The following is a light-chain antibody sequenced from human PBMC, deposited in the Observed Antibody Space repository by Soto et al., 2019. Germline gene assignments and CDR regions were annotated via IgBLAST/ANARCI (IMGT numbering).Light chain of an antibody. CDR1: QSIATY. V-gene: IGKV1-39*01. J-gene: IGKJ4*01. CDR2: TAS. Sequence: DIQMTQSPSSLSASVGDRVTITCRASQSIATYLNWYQQKPGKAPVLLIYTASNLKSGVPSRFSGSGSGTDFTLNISGLQPEDFATYYCQQSYGPPFTLGGGTKVDSK. CDR3: QQSYGPPFT.